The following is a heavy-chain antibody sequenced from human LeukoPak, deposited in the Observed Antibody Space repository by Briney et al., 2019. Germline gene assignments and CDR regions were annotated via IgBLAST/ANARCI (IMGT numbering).Heavy chain of an antibody. Sequence: PGGSLRLSCAASGFTFRSYAMSWVRQAPGKGLEWVSVIYSGGSTYYADSVKGRFTISRDNSKNTLYLQMNSLRAEDTAVYYCARGPTPVGYYFDYWGQGTLVTVSS. D-gene: IGHD1-26*01. V-gene: IGHV3-53*01. CDR1: GFTFRSYA. J-gene: IGHJ4*02. CDR2: IYSGGST. CDR3: ARGPTPVGYYFDY.